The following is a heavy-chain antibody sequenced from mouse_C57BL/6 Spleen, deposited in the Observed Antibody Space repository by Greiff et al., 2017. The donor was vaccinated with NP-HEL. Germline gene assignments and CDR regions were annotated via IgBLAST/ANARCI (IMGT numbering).Heavy chain of an antibody. CDR2: IDPETGGT. CDR3: TRSGWAY. CDR1: GYTFTDYE. Sequence: VQLQESGAELVRPGASVTLSCKASGYTFTDYEMHWVKQTPVHGLEWIGAIDPETGGTAYNQKFKGKAILTADKSSSTAYMELRSLTSEDSAVYYCTRSGWAYWGQGTLVTVSA. V-gene: IGHV1-15*01. D-gene: IGHD3-1*01. J-gene: IGHJ3*01.